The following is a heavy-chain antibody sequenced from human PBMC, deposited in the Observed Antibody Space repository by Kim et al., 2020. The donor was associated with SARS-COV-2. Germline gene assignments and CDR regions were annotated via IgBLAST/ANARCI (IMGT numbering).Heavy chain of an antibody. J-gene: IGHJ5*02. CDR3: ATYRSSLGRFDP. Sequence: YYTSALTSRVTISVDTSKNQVSLRLSSVTAADTAVYYCATYRSSLGRFDPWGQGTLVTVSS. D-gene: IGHD6-13*01. V-gene: IGHV4-39*01.